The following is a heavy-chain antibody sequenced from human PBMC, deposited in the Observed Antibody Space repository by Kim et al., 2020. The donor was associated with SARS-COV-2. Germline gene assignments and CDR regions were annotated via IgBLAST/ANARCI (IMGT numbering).Heavy chain of an antibody. Sequence: GGSLRLSCAASGFTSTSHWMNGVRQTPGKGLEWVAIIKHDGSETKYVDSVKGRFTISRDSARNSIYLQMNSLRAEDTALYYCARGGGWLIEHWGHGTLVTVSS. V-gene: IGHV3-7*05. J-gene: IGHJ1*01. CDR2: IKHDGSET. D-gene: IGHD6-19*01. CDR1: GFTSTSHW. CDR3: ARGGGWLIEH.